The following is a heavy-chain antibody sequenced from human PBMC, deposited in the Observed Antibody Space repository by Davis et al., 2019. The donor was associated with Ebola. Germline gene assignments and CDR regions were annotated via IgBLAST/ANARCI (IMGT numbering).Heavy chain of an antibody. D-gene: IGHD3-3*01. CDR2: ISYDGSNK. J-gene: IGHJ6*02. Sequence: PGGSLRLSCAASGFTFSSYAMHWARQAPGKGLEWVAVISYDGSNKYYADSVTGRFTISRDNSKNTLYLQMNSLRAEDTAVYYCARDLGEYDFWSGYRYYYYGMDVWGQGTTVTVSS. V-gene: IGHV3-30-3*01. CDR3: ARDLGEYDFWSGYRYYYYGMDV. CDR1: GFTFSSYA.